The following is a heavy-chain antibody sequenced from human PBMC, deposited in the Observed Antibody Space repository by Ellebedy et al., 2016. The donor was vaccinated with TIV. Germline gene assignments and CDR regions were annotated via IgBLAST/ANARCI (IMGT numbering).Heavy chain of an antibody. CDR2: TYYIGST. J-gene: IGHJ6*03. V-gene: IGHV4-59*08. CDR3: ARHGAGADMSYYYYYMDV. Sequence: MPSETLSLTCEVSGGSISSYYWSWIRQPPGKGLEWIGSTYYIGSTNYNPSLGNRVTISDASKNPLSLKLSSVTAADTAVYYCARHGAGADMSYYYYYMDVWGKGTTVTVSS. D-gene: IGHD3-16*01. CDR1: GGSISSYY.